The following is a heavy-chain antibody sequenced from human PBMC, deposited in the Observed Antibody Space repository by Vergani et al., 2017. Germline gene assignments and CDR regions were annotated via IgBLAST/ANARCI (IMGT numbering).Heavy chain of an antibody. CDR1: GFTFSSYA. Sequence: QVQLVESGGGVVQPGRSLTLSCAASGFTFSSYAMHWVRQAPGKGLEWVAVISYDGSNKYYADSVKGRFTISRDNSKNTLYLQMNSLRAEDTAVYYCARTTXAPYTNYYYYYMDVWGKGTTVTVSS. CDR2: ISYDGSNK. J-gene: IGHJ6*03. V-gene: IGHV3-30-3*01. D-gene: IGHD3-16*01. CDR3: ARTTXAPYTNYYYYYMDV.